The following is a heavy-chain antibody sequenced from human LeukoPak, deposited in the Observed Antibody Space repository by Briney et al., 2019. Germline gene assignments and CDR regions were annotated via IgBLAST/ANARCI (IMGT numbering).Heavy chain of an antibody. D-gene: IGHD1-14*01. CDR1: GGTFSSYA. Sequence: SVKVSCKASGGTFSSYAISWVRQAPGQGLEWMGRIIPILGIANYAQKFQGRVTMTRDTSTSTVYMELSSLRSEDTAVYYCASNGPMDRTEFYYYGMDVWGQGTTVTVSS. V-gene: IGHV1-69*04. J-gene: IGHJ6*02. CDR2: IIPILGIA. CDR3: ASNGPMDRTEFYYYGMDV.